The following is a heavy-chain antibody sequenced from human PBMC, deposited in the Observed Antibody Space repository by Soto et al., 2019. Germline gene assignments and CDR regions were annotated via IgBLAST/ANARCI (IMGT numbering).Heavy chain of an antibody. CDR2: IFDSVTA. CDR3: AREQWMYGPFDY. CDR1: GGSISSGVYY. D-gene: IGHD6-19*01. Sequence: SETLSLTCSVSGGSISSGVYYWSWIRQHPGKGLEWIGNIFDSVTANYNPSLKSRLTMSIDTSKNQFSLKVSSVTAADTAVYYCAREQWMYGPFDYWGQGAMVTSPQ. V-gene: IGHV4-31*03. J-gene: IGHJ4*02.